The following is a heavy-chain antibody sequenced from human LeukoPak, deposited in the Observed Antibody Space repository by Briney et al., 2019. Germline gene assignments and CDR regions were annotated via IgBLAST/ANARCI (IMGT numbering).Heavy chain of an antibody. CDR3: ARHGYTASHYFLDF. D-gene: IGHD3-16*01. V-gene: IGHV4-4*07. Sequence: SETLSLTCTVSSGSINSYYWGWVRQPAGRGLEWIGRIYTTGKTDYNPSLKSRLTVSVDTSKRQFSLNLRSVTAADTAIYYCARHGYTASHYFLDFWSQGTLVTVST. CDR2: IYTTGKT. CDR1: SGSINSYY. J-gene: IGHJ4*02.